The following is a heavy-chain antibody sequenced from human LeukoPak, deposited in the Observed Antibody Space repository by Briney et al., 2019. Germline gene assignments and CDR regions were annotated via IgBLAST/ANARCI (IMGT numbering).Heavy chain of an antibody. J-gene: IGHJ5*02. V-gene: IGHV4-59*01. Sequence: SETLSLTCTVSGGSISSYYWSWIRQPPGKGLEWIGYIYYSGSTNYNPSLKSRVTISVDTSKNQFSLKLSSVTAADTAVYYCAMYSTPGWFDPWGQGTLVTVSS. D-gene: IGHD4-11*01. CDR3: AMYSTPGWFDP. CDR2: IYYSGST. CDR1: GGSISSYY.